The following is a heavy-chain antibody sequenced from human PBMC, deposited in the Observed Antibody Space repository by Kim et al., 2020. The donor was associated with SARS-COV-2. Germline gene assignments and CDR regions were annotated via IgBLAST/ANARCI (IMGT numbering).Heavy chain of an antibody. J-gene: IGHJ6*02. Sequence: GGSLRLSCAASGFTFSSYGMHWVRQAPGKGLEWVAVIWYDGSNKYYADSVKGRFTISRDNSKNTLYLQMNSLRAEDTAVYYCARDYRDPYYYYYGMDVWGQGTTVTVSS. V-gene: IGHV3-33*01. CDR1: GFTFSSYG. CDR3: ARDYRDPYYYYYGMDV. CDR2: IWYDGSNK. D-gene: IGHD4-4*01.